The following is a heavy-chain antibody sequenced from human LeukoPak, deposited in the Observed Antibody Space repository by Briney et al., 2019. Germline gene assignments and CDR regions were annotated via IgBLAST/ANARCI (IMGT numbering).Heavy chain of an antibody. V-gene: IGHV1-24*01. Sequence: ASVTVSFKVSGYTLSELSMHWVRQAPGKGLEWMGGFDPENLETIYPQKFEDRVTMTEDTSTDTAYMELSSLRSEDTAVYYCATDPIGYYYDSSGQADYWGQGTLVTVSS. J-gene: IGHJ4*02. D-gene: IGHD3-22*01. CDR3: ATDPIGYYYDSSGQADY. CDR1: GYTLSELS. CDR2: FDPENLET.